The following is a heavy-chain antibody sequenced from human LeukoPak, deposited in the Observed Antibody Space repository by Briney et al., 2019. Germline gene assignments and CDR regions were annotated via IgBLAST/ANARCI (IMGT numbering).Heavy chain of an antibody. CDR1: GFTFSTYS. V-gene: IGHV3-48*02. CDR2: ISSGSSSI. Sequence: PGGSLRLSCAASGFTFSTYSMNWGRQAPGKGLEWVSYISSGSSSIDYADSVKGRFTISRDNAKNSLYLQVNSLRDEDTAVYYCARDRDFAFDYWGQGTLVTVSS. J-gene: IGHJ4*02. CDR3: ARDRDFAFDY.